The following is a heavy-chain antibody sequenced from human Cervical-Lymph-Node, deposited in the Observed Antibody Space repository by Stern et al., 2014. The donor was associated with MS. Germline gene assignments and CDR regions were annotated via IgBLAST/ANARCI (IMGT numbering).Heavy chain of an antibody. J-gene: IGHJ6*02. CDR2: ISYDGNNE. CDR1: GFIFRTYA. CDR3: AQDSQSTTTYHYYGMDV. Sequence: VQLVESGGGVVQPGRSLRLSCAASGFIFRTYAMHWVRQAPGEGLEWVEVISYDGNNEYYADSVKGRFTISRDNSKSTLYLQMNSLRAEDTAVYYCAQDSQSTTTYHYYGMDVWGQGTTVIVS. V-gene: IGHV3-30*18. D-gene: IGHD4-11*01.